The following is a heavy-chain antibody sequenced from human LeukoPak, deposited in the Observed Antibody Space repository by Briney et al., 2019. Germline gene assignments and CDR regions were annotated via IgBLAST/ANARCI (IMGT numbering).Heavy chain of an antibody. CDR2: IYYSGST. CDR3: ARAGGLYGSGSYPLDY. J-gene: IGHJ4*02. V-gene: IGHV4-59*01. D-gene: IGHD3-10*01. CDR1: GGSISSYY. Sequence: SETLSLTCTVSGGSISSYYWSWIRQPPGMGLEWIGYIYYSGSTNYNPSLKSRVTISVDTSKNQFSLKLSSVTAADTAVYYCARAGGLYGSGSYPLDYWGQGTLVTVSS.